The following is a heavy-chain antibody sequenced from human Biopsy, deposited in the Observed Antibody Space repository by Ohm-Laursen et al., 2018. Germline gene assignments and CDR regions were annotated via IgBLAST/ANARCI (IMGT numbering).Heavy chain of an antibody. CDR1: GYTFTSYE. D-gene: IGHD3-10*01. V-gene: IGHV1-8*01. CDR2: MNPDSGNT. CDR3: ARADPPLFYYGSGSSNWFDP. J-gene: IGHJ5*02. Sequence: ASVKVSCKTSGYTFTSYEINWVRQATGQGLEWMGWMNPDSGNTGYAQNFQGRVTMTRNTSISAAYMELSSQRSEDTAVYFCARADPPLFYYGSGSSNWFDPWGQGTLVTVPS.